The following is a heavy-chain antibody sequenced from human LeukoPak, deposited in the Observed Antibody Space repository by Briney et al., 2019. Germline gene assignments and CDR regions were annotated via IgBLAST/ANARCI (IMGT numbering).Heavy chain of an antibody. D-gene: IGHD4-17*01. Sequence: GGSLRLSCAASGFTFSSYSMNWVRQAPGKGLEWVSSISSSSSYIYYADSVKGRFTISRDNAKNSLYLQMNSLRAEDTAVYYCARDRTYGDYTAAFDYWGRGTLVTVSS. J-gene: IGHJ4*02. V-gene: IGHV3-21*01. CDR2: ISSSSSYI. CDR3: ARDRTYGDYTAAFDY. CDR1: GFTFSSYS.